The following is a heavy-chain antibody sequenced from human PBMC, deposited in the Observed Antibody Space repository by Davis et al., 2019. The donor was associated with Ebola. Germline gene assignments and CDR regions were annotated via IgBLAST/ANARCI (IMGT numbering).Heavy chain of an antibody. CDR3: ARGSDSSSLDY. V-gene: IGHV3-7*01. CDR1: GFTFRSYW. Sequence: GESLKTPCAASGFTFRSYWMTWVRQAPHKGLEWVANIKQDASEKYYVDSVKGRFTISRDTAKNSLYLQMNSLRVEDTAVFYCARGSDSSSLDYWGQGTLVTVSS. CDR2: IKQDASEK. D-gene: IGHD6-6*01. J-gene: IGHJ4*02.